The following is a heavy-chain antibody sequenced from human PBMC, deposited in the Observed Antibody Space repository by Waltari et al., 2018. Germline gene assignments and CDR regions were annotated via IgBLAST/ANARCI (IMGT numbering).Heavy chain of an antibody. CDR2: SIHSFGTA. V-gene: IGHV1-69*14. CDR3: ASTSLYSSSSGYYMDV. D-gene: IGHD6-13*01. J-gene: IGHJ6*03. Sequence: QVQLVQSGAEVKKPGSSVKVSCKASGGTFSSYAISWVRQAPGQGLEWMGGSIHSFGTANDAQKFQGRVTITADKSTSTAYMELSSLRSEDTAVYYCASTSLYSSSSGYYMDVWGKGTTVTVSS. CDR1: GGTFSSYA.